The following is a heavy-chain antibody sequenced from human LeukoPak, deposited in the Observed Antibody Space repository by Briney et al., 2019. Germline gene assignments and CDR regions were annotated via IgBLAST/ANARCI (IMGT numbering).Heavy chain of an antibody. CDR1: GGSISSYY. J-gene: IGHJ5*02. CDR2: IYYSGST. CDR3: ARGGRRNSSSWYPIPRVWFDP. Sequence: SETLSLTCTVSGGSISSYYWSWIRQPPGKGLEWIGYIYYSGSTNYNPSLKSRVTISVDTSKNQFSLKLSSVTAADTAVYYCARGGRRNSSSWYPIPRVWFDPWGQGTLVTVSS. V-gene: IGHV4-59*12. D-gene: IGHD6-13*01.